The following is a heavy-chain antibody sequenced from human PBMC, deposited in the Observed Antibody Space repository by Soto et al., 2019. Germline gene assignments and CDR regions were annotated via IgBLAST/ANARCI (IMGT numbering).Heavy chain of an antibody. Sequence: GGSLRLSCAASGFTFSSYAMHWVRQAPGKGLEWVAVISYDGSNKYYADSVKGRFTISRDNSKNTLYLQMNSLRAEDTAVYYYARGSNGYDRWYYYGMDVWGQGTTVTVSS. CDR1: GFTFSSYA. V-gene: IGHV3-30-3*01. CDR2: ISYDGSNK. J-gene: IGHJ6*02. CDR3: ARGSNGYDRWYYYGMDV. D-gene: IGHD5-12*01.